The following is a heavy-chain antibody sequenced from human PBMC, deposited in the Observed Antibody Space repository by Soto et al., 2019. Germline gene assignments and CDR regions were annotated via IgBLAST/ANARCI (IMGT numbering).Heavy chain of an antibody. J-gene: IGHJ5*02. V-gene: IGHV4-31*02. CDR1: EGKIGDLGGH. CDR3: ARETQWLNWFDP. CDR2: IYYSGST. D-gene: IGHD6-19*01. Sequence: VAEGKIGDLGGHWSIIQQHPGKGLEWIGYIYYSGSTYYNPSLKSRVTISVDTSKNQFSLKLSSVTAEDTAVYYCARETQWLNWFDPWGQGTLVTVSS.